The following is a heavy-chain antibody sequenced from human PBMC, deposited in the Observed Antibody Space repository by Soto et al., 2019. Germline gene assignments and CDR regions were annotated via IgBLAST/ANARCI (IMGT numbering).Heavy chain of an antibody. CDR3: ARDGYCSGGSCDDFVDWNDVRYYYYMDV. CDR1: GYTFTSYD. J-gene: IGHJ6*03. D-gene: IGHD2-15*01. V-gene: IGHV1-8*01. Sequence: QVQLVQSGAEVKKPGASVKVSCKASGYTFTSYDINWVRQATGQGREWMGWMNPNSGNTGYAQKFQGSGTMTRNTSIITANMELSSLRSEATAVYYCARDGYCSGGSCDDFVDWNDVRYYYYMDVWGKGTTVTVSS. CDR2: MNPNSGNT.